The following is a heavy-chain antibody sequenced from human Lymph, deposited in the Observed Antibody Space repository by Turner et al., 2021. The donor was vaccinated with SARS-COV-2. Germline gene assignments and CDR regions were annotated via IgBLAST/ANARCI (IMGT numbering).Heavy chain of an antibody. Sequence: VQLVQSGAEVRKPGASVKVSCKVSVYTLTELSMHWVRQAPGKGLEWMGGFDPEDGDTTYAQKFQGRVTMTEDTSTDTPYMEPSSLRSEDTAVYYCAIGSSKPQWLDLFWYWGQGTLVTVSS. V-gene: IGHV1-24*01. CDR3: AIGSSKPQWLDLFWY. CDR1: VYTLTELS. J-gene: IGHJ4*02. D-gene: IGHD6-19*01. CDR2: FDPEDGDT.